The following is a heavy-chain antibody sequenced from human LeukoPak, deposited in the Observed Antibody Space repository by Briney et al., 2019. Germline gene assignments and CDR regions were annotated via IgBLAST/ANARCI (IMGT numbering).Heavy chain of an antibody. CDR3: TSPSTSTVTTPPHYYYSYYMDV. CDR1: GFTFSGSA. Sequence: GGSLRLSCAASGFTFSGSAMHWVRQASGKGLEWVGRIRSKANSYATAYAASVKGRFTISRDDSKNTAYLQMNSLKTEDTAVYYCTSPSTSTVTTPPHYYYSYYMDVWGTGTAVTVSS. J-gene: IGHJ6*03. D-gene: IGHD4-17*01. V-gene: IGHV3-73*01. CDR2: IRSKANSYAT.